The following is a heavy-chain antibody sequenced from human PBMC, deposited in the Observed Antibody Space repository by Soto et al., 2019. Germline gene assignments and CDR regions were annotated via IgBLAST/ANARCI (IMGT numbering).Heavy chain of an antibody. CDR3: ARGPGRLGWELLHRYYYYYGMDV. CDR2: IWYDGSNK. Sequence: GESLKISCAASGFTFSSYGMHWVRQAPGKGLEWVAVIWYDGSNKYYADSVKGRFTISRDNSKNTLYLQMNSLRAEDTAVYYCARGPGRLGWELLHRYYYYYGMDVWGQGTTVTVSS. J-gene: IGHJ6*02. D-gene: IGHD1-26*01. V-gene: IGHV3-33*01. CDR1: GFTFSSYG.